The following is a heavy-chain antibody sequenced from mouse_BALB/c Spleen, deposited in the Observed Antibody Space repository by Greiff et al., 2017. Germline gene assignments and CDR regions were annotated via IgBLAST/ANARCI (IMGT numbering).Heavy chain of an antibody. J-gene: IGHJ2*01. D-gene: IGHD2-14*01. V-gene: IGHV5-4*02. CDR2: ISDGGSYT. CDR3: ARGTTYDFDY. Sequence: EVQLEESGGGLVKPGGSLKLSCAASGFTFSDYYMYWVRQTPEKRLEWVATISDGGSYTYYPDSVKGRFTISRDNAKNNLYLQMSSLKSEDTAMYYCARGTTYDFDYWGQGTTLTVSS. CDR1: GFTFSDYY.